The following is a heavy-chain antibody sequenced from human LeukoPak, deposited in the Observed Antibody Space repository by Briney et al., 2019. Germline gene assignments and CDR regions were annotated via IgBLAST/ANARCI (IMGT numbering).Heavy chain of an antibody. CDR2: IRYDGSNK. Sequence: GGSLRLSCAASGFTFSRYGMHWVRQAPGKGLEWVAFIRYDGSNKYYADSVKGRFTISRDNSKNTLYLQMNSLRAEDTAVYYCAKGASLLTSQTPTLLCDLDYWGQGTLVTVSS. V-gene: IGHV3-30*02. D-gene: IGHD1-14*01. CDR1: GFTFSRYG. CDR3: AKGASLLTSQTPTLLCDLDY. J-gene: IGHJ4*02.